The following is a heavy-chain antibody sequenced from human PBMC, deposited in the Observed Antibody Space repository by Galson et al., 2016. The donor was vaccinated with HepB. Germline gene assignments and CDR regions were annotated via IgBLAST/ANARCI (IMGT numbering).Heavy chain of an antibody. D-gene: IGHD5-18*01. CDR3: ARSRGDRGYSDREAFGI. CDR2: IYLIDSDT. Sequence: SGAEVNKPGESLKISCKGSGYSFTNYWIGWVRQMPGKGLEWMGIIYLIDSDTRYSPSFQGHVTISADKSISTAYLQWSSLKASDTAVYYCARSRGDRGYSDREAFGIWGQGTVVTVSS. V-gene: IGHV5-51*01. CDR1: GYSFTNYW. J-gene: IGHJ3*02.